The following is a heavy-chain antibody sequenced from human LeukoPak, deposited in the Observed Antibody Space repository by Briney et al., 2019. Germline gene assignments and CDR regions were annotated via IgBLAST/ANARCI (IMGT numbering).Heavy chain of an antibody. CDR2: IYYSGST. V-gene: IGHV4-59*01. J-gene: IGHJ6*04. D-gene: IGHD2-15*01. CDR3: ARAPRSIGYYGMDV. CDR1: GGSISSYY. Sequence: SETLSLTCTVSGGSISSYYWSWIRQPPGKGLEWIGYIYYSGSTNYNPSLKSRVTISVDTSKNQFSLKLSPVTAADTAVYYCARAPRSIGYYGMDVWGKGTTVTVSS.